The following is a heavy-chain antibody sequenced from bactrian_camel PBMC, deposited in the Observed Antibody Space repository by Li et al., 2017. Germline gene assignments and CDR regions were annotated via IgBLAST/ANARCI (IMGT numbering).Heavy chain of an antibody. CDR2: ISTDGTT. V-gene: IGHV3S53*01. CDR1: GDTSSRCT. D-gene: IGHD5*01. Sequence: VQLVESGGGSVQAGGSLRLSCAASGDTSSRCTMGWYRQAPGNQRELVSSISTDGTTKYGDFVKGRFTIFRDFAKNTLYLEMNSLKSEDTAVYYCEAICADDLRVGGPDPYRGRGTQVTVS. J-gene: IGHJ4*01. CDR3: EAICADDLRVGGPDPY.